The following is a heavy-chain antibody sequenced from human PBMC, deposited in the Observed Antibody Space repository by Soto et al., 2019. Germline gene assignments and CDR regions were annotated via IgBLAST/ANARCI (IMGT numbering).Heavy chain of an antibody. CDR1: GGTFSTYA. V-gene: IGHV1-69*13. CDR3: ARDPQYCTNAVCPYYFDL. CDR2: TIPIFGII. J-gene: IGHJ4*02. Sequence: GASVKVSCKASGGTFSTYAINWVRQAPGQGLEWMGGTIPIFGIINYAQKFQDRVTITADESTTTVYLELSGLRSEDTAAYHCARDPQYCTNAVCPYYFDLWGQGTLVTVSS. D-gene: IGHD2-8*01.